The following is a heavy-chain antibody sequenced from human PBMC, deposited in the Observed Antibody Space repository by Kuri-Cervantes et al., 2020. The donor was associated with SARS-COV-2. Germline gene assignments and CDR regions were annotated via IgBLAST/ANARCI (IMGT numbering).Heavy chain of an antibody. CDR1: GGTFSSYA. J-gene: IGHJ6*01. CDR2: IIPIFGTA. V-gene: IGHV1-69*06. Sequence: SVKVSCKASGGTFSSYAISWVRQAPGQGLEWMGGIIPIFGTANYAQKFQGRVTITADKSTSTAYMELSSLRSEDTAVYYCARDHFDFWSGHSYYYHPLDVWGQGTRVTVSS. CDR3: ARDHFDFWSGHSYYYHPLDV. D-gene: IGHD3-3*01.